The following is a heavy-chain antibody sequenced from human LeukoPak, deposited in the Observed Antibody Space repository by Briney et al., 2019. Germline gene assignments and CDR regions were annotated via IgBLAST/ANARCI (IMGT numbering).Heavy chain of an antibody. CDR1: GGSISSYY. Sequence: SETLSLTCTVSGGSISSYYCTWIRQPAGKGLEWIGSIYTSGSTNHNPSLKSRVTMSKDASKNQFSLKLSSVTAADTAVYYCARGSGLGTYALDYWGQGTLVTVSS. D-gene: IGHD3-16*01. CDR2: IYTSGST. J-gene: IGHJ4*02. CDR3: ARGSGLGTYALDY. V-gene: IGHV4-4*07.